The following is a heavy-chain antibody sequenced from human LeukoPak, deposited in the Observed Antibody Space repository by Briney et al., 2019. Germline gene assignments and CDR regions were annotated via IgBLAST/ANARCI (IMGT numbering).Heavy chain of an antibody. V-gene: IGHV3-11*06. J-gene: IGHJ4*02. D-gene: IGHD3-9*01. Sequence: GGSLRLSCAASGFSFSDYYMSWIRQAPGEGLEWVSSISSSSSHIYYADSVRGRFTISRDNAKNSLYLQMNSLRAEDTAAYYCARGRNTYYDILTGYSAIYWGQGTLVTVSS. CDR1: GFSFSDYY. CDR3: ARGRNTYYDILTGYSAIY. CDR2: ISSSSSHI.